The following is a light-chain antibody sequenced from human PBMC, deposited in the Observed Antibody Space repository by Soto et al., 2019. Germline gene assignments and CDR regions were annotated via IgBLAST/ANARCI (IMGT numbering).Light chain of an antibody. CDR2: DVT. V-gene: IGLV2-14*01. Sequence: QSVLAQPASVSGSLGQSITISCTGTSSDVAGYNYVSWYQQHPGKAPKLMIYDVTFRPSGVSNRFSGSKSGNTASLTISGLQAEDEADDYCASYTSSSTWVFGGGTKVTVL. CDR3: ASYTSSSTWV. J-gene: IGLJ3*02. CDR1: SSDVAGYNY.